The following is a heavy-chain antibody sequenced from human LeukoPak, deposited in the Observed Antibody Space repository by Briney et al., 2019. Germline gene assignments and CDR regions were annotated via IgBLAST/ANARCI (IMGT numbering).Heavy chain of an antibody. CDR3: ARHSGEQQGAFDI. CDR1: GGSISSSSYY. Sequence: SETLSLTCTVSGGSISSSSYYWGWIRQPPGKGLEWIGSIYYSGSTYYNPSLKSRVTISVDTSKNQFYLKLSSVTAADTAVYYCARHSGEQQGAFDIWGQGKMVTVSS. CDR2: IYYSGST. D-gene: IGHD3-10*01. V-gene: IGHV4-39*01. J-gene: IGHJ3*02.